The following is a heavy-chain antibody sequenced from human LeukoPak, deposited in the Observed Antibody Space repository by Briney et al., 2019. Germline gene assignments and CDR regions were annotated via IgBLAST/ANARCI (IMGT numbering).Heavy chain of an antibody. CDR3: ARDGDYVFWSGSPIEYYFDY. J-gene: IGHJ4*02. Sequence: PGGSLRLSCAASGFTFSSYSMNGVRQAPGKGLEWVSSISSSSSYIYYADSVKGRFTISRDNAKNSLYLQMNSLRAEDTAVYYCARDGDYVFWSGSPIEYYFDYWGQGTLVTVSS. D-gene: IGHD3-3*01. V-gene: IGHV3-21*01. CDR1: GFTFSSYS. CDR2: ISSSSSYI.